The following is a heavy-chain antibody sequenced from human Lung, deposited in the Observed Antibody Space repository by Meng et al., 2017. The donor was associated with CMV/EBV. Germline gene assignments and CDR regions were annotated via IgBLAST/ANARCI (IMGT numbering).Heavy chain of an antibody. D-gene: IGHD7-27*01. V-gene: IGHV1-8*01. J-gene: IGHJ4*02. Sequence: SVXVSCKSSGYTFTGYDINWVRQATGQGLEWMGWMNPNTGDTGYAQEFQGRVTMTSNSSISTAYMELSSLISEDTAIYYCVRGHWGEHWGQERMVTGAS. CDR3: VRGHWGEH. CDR2: MNPNTGDT. CDR1: GYTFTGYD.